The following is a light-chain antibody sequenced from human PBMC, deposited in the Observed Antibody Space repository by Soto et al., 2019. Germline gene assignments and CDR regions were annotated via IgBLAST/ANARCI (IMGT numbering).Light chain of an antibody. CDR3: QQNYNTPPYT. V-gene: IGKV1-39*01. CDR2: ATT. J-gene: IGKJ2*01. Sequence: DIQLTQSPSSLSSSVGDRVTITCRASQTAISYLNWYQQKPGQAPKLLIYATTHLQSGVPSRFSGSGSGTEFTLTISSLHPEDFATYFCQQNYNTPPYTFGQGTKLEIK. CDR1: QTAISY.